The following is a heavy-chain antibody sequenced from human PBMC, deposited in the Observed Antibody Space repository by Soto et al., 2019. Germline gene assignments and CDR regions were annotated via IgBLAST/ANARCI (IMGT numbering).Heavy chain of an antibody. CDR1: GLTFSHYP. D-gene: IGHD2-15*01. CDR3: VNISRSRTDVVNDDFDI. V-gene: IGHV3-23*01. CDR2: LSGSGGTT. J-gene: IGHJ3*02. Sequence: EVQLFESGGGLEQPVGSLRISCIASGLTFSHYPMSCVRQVPGKGLECVAGLSGSGGTTYYADSVTGRFTISRDTSKDTGFLQINSLRVEDTAVYYCVNISRSRTDVVNDDFDIWGPGTLVSVSS.